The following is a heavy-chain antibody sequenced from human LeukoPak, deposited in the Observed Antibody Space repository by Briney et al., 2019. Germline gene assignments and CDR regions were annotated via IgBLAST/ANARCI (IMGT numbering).Heavy chain of an antibody. Sequence: PGGSLRLSCVASGFTFSDYWMTWVRQAPGTGLEWVANIKQDGNEKYYVDSVKGRFTISRDNSKNTLYLQMNSLRAEDTAVYYCAREVEVVTDTEYYFDYWGQGTLVTVSS. V-gene: IGHV3-7*01. CDR2: IKQDGNEK. CDR3: AREVEVVTDTEYYFDY. CDR1: GFTFSDYW. J-gene: IGHJ4*02. D-gene: IGHD2-21*02.